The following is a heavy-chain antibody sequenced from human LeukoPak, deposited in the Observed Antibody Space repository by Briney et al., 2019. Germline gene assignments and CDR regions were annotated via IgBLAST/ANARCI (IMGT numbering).Heavy chain of an antibody. D-gene: IGHD3-10*01. V-gene: IGHV4-61*01. CDR2: IYYSGST. Sequence: SETLSLTCTVSGGSVSSGSYYWGWIRQPPGKGLEWIGYIYYSGSTNYNPSLKSRVTISVDTSKNQFSLKLSSVTAADTAVYYCARAPGTYYYGSGSFDYWGQGTLVTVSS. CDR3: ARAPGTYYYGSGSFDY. J-gene: IGHJ4*02. CDR1: GGSVSSGSYY.